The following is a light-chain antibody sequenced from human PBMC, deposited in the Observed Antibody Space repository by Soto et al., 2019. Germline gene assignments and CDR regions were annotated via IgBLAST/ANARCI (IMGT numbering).Light chain of an antibody. J-gene: IGKJ4*01. V-gene: IGKV3-11*01. CDR3: QQRSNWLSLT. CDR1: QSIDTF. CDR2: DAS. Sequence: EIVLTQSPATLSLSPGERATLSCRASQSIDTFLAWYQQKPGQAPRLLIYDASNRATGVPARFSGSGSGTDFTLTVSSLEPEDFAVYYCQQRSNWLSLTFGGGIRVE.